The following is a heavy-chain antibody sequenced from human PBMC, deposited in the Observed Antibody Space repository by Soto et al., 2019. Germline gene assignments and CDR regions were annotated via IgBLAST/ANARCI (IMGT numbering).Heavy chain of an antibody. CDR2: INHSGST. V-gene: IGHV4-34*01. J-gene: IGHJ4*02. CDR3: ARDKITGLFDY. D-gene: IGHD2-8*02. Sequence: SETLSLTCAVYGGSFSGYYWTWIRQPPGTGLEWIGEINHSGSTNYNPSLKSRVTISVGTSKNQFSLKLTSVTAAGTAVYYCARDKITGLFDYWGQGTLVTVS. CDR1: GGSFSGYY.